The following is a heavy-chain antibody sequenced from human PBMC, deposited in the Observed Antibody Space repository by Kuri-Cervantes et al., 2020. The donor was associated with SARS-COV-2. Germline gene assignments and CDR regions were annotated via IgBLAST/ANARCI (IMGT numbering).Heavy chain of an antibody. Sequence: GGSLRLSCVASGSTFISYGITWVRQAPGKGLEWVSTINNSGSTKYYADSVKGRFTIATDNSLNTLYLQMNSLRVEDTARYYCAKDLGCSGSWTRYYLDSWGQGTQVTVSS. D-gene: IGHD2-15*01. V-gene: IGHV3-23*01. CDR2: INNSGSTK. CDR3: AKDLGCSGSWTRYYLDS. J-gene: IGHJ4*02. CDR1: GSTFISYG.